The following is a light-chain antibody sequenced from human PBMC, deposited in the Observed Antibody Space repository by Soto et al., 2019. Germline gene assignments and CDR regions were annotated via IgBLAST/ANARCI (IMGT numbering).Light chain of an antibody. J-gene: IGLJ2*01. Sequence: SVLTQPPSVSAAPGQKVTISCSGSSSNIGNNYVSWYQQLPGTAPKLLIYDNNKRPSGIPDRFSGSKSGTSATLGITGLQTGDEADYYCGTWDSRLSVVVFGGGTKLTVL. CDR3: GTWDSRLSVVV. CDR2: DNN. CDR1: SSNIGNNY. V-gene: IGLV1-51*01.